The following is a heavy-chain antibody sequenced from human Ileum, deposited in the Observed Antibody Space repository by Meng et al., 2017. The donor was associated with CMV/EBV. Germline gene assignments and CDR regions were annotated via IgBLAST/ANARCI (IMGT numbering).Heavy chain of an antibody. Sequence: GSLRLSCAASGFTFSSYEMNWVRQAPGKGLEWVSYISSSGSTIYYADSVKGRFTISRDNAKNSLYLQMNSLRAEDTAVYYCARERIQLPDYWGQGTLVNVSS. V-gene: IGHV3-48*03. CDR3: ARERIQLPDY. J-gene: IGHJ4*02. CDR2: ISSSGSTI. CDR1: GFTFSSYE. D-gene: IGHD5-18*01.